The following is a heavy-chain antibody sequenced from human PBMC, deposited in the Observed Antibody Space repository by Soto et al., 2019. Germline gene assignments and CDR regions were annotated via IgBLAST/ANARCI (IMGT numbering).Heavy chain of an antibody. Sequence: ASVKVSCKASGYTFTGYYMHWVRQVPGQGLEWMGWISAYNGNTNYAQKLQGRVTMTTDTSTSTAYTELRSLRSDDTAVYYCARRGLWFGELPTFDIWGQGTMVTVSS. CDR1: GYTFTGYY. CDR3: ARRGLWFGELPTFDI. CDR2: ISAYNGNT. J-gene: IGHJ3*02. V-gene: IGHV1-18*04. D-gene: IGHD3-10*01.